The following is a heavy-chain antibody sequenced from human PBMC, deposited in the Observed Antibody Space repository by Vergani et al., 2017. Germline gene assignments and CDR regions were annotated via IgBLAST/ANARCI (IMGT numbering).Heavy chain of an antibody. J-gene: IGHJ6*03. V-gene: IGHV4-34*01. Sequence: QVQLQQWGAGLLKPSETLSLTCAVYGGPFSGYYWSWIRQPPGKGLEWIGEINHSGSTNYNPSLKSRVTISVDTSKNQFSLKLSSVTAADTAVYYCARGSLIGVGARIAYYMDVWGKGTTVTVSS. CDR2: INHSGST. CDR3: ARGSLIGVGARIAYYMDV. D-gene: IGHD1-26*01. CDR1: GGPFSGYY.